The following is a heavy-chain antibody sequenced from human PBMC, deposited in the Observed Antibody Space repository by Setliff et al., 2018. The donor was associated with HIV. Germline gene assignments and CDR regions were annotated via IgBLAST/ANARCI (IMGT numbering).Heavy chain of an antibody. CDR1: GFIFSTYG. D-gene: IGHD6-19*01. V-gene: IGHV3-30*02. CDR2: IRYDGSSK. CDR3: AKDPQQWLATGEYYFDY. Sequence: GGSLRLSCAASGFIFSTYGMHWVRQAPGKGLEWVAFIRYDGSSKYYADSVKGRFTISRDRSKNTLYLQMTRLRTEDTSMYYCAKDPQQWLATGEYYFDYWGQGTLVTVSS. J-gene: IGHJ4*02.